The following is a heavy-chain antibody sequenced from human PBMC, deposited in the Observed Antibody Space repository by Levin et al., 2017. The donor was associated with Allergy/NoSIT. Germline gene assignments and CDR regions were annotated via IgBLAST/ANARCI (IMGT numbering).Heavy chain of an antibody. CDR3: AKDKGADY. J-gene: IGHJ4*02. D-gene: IGHD3-16*01. CDR2: ISSDGSKR. CDR1: GFTLSRFA. V-gene: IGHV3-30*18. Sequence: GGSLRLSCAASGFTLSRFAMHWVRQAPGKGLEWVAVISSDGSKRFYADSVKGRFTISSDNSKNTLYLQMNSLRAEDTAVYYCAKDKGADYWGQGTLVTVSS.